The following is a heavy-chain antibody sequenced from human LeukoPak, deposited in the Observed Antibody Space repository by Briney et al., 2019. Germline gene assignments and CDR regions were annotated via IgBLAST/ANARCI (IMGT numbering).Heavy chain of an antibody. CDR2: ISSSGSTI. J-gene: IGHJ4*02. Sequence: GGSLRLSCAASGFTFSSYEMNWVRQAPGKGLEWVSYISSSGSTIYYADSVKGRFTISRDNAKNSLYLQMNSLRAEDTAVYYCARDSSSGSNRDFDYWGQGTLVTVSS. D-gene: IGHD1-26*01. CDR1: GFTFSSYE. CDR3: ARDSSSGSNRDFDY. V-gene: IGHV3-48*03.